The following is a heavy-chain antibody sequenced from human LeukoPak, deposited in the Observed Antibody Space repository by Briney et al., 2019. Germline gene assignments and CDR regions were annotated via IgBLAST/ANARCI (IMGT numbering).Heavy chain of an antibody. CDR1: GFTFSSAW. CDR3: TTASGYSYGYLRFDY. D-gene: IGHD5-18*01. Sequence: PGGSLRLSCAASGFTFSSAWMSWVRQAPGKGLEWVGRIKSKTDGGTTDYAAPVKGRFTISRDDSKNTLYLQMNSLKTEDTAVYYCTTASGYSYGYLRFDYWGQGTLVTVSS. J-gene: IGHJ4*02. V-gene: IGHV3-15*01. CDR2: IKSKTDGGTT.